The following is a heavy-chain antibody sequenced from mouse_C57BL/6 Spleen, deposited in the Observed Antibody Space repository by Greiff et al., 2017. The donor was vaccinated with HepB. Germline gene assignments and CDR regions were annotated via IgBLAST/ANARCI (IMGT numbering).Heavy chain of an antibody. V-gene: IGHV1-22*01. CDR3: HYYYGSSPAWFAY. J-gene: IGHJ3*01. D-gene: IGHD1-1*01. Sequence: EVQLQQSGPELVKPGASVKMSCKASGYTFTDYNMHWVKQSHGKSLEWIGYINPNNGGTSYNQKFKGKATLTVNKSSSTAYMELRSLTSEDSAVYYVHYYYGSSPAWFAYWGQGTLVTVSA. CDR1: GYTFTDYN. CDR2: INPNNGGT.